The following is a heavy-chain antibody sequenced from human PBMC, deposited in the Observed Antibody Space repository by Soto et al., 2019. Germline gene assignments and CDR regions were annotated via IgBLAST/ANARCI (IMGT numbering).Heavy chain of an antibody. CDR3: VIRSPRGAYNWFDP. CDR1: GGSFSGYY. J-gene: IGHJ5*02. V-gene: IGHV4-34*01. D-gene: IGHD1-26*01. Sequence: SETLSLTCAVYGGSFSGYYWSWIRQPPGKGLEWIGEINHSGSTNYNPSLKSRVTISVDTSKNQFSLKLSSVTAADTAVYYCVIRSPRGAYNWFDPWGQGALVTVSS. CDR2: INHSGST.